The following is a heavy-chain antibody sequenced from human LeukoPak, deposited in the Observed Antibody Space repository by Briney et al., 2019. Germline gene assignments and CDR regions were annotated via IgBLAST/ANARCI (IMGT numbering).Heavy chain of an antibody. CDR1: GFTFSSYA. V-gene: IGHV3-23*01. D-gene: IGHD5-18*01. CDR2: ISGSGGST. CDR3: AKDPSYSYALDYYYYMDV. J-gene: IGHJ6*03. Sequence: PGGSLRLSCAASGFTFSSYAVHWVRQAPGKGLEWVSAISGSGGSTYYADSVKGRFTISRDNSKNTLYLQMNSLRAEDTAVYYCAKDPSYSYALDYYYYMDVWGKGTTVTISS.